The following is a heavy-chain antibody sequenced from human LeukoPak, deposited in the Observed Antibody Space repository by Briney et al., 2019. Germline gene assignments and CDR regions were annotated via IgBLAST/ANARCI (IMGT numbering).Heavy chain of an antibody. Sequence: GGSLRLSCAASGFTSSSYSMNWVRQAPGKGLEWVSSISSSSSCIYYADSVKGRFTISRDNAKNSLYLQMNSLRAKDTAVYYCASHGRLVGATTDFDYWGQGTLVTVSS. CDR3: ASHGRLVGATTDFDY. CDR2: ISSSSSCI. J-gene: IGHJ4*02. V-gene: IGHV3-21*01. CDR1: GFTSSSYS. D-gene: IGHD1-26*01.